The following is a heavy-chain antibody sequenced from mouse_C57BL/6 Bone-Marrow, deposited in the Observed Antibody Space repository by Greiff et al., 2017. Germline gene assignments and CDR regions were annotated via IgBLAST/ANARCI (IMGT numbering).Heavy chain of an antibody. CDR3: AKNKGLRGGYYGV. CDR2: IWRGGGT. D-gene: IGHD2-4*01. Sequence: VQLQQSGPGLVQPSQSLSITCTVSGFSLTSSGVHWVRLSPGQGLVWLGVIWRGGGTVYNAAFMSSLSIPKDNSKSPVFFKMNSLQADDTAIYFRAKNKGLRGGYYGVRGTGATVTVCS. CDR1: GFSLTSSG. J-gene: IGHJ1*03. V-gene: IGHV2-5*01.